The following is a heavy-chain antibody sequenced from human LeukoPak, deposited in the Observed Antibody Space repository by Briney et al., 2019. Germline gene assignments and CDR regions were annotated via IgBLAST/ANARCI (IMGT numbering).Heavy chain of an antibody. CDR3: ARGRRSSGWLRY. J-gene: IGHJ4*02. D-gene: IGHD6-19*01. Sequence: PSETLSLTCAVYGGSFSGYYLSWIRQPPGKGLEWIGEINHSGSTNYNPSLKSRVTISVGTSKNQFSLKLSSVTAADTAVYYCARGRRSSGWLRYWGQGTLVTVSS. CDR2: INHSGST. V-gene: IGHV4-34*01. CDR1: GGSFSGYY.